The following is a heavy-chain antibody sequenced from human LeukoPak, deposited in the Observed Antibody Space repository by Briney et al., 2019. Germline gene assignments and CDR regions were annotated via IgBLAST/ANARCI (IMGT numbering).Heavy chain of an antibody. D-gene: IGHD3-10*01. CDR2: IYHTGTT. Sequence: SETLSLTCAVSGGSIRSTNWWTWVRQPPGKRLEWIGEIYHTGTTNYSPPLKSRVTISVDKSKNQFSLKVNSVTAADTAVYYCARESAEGSIRGLFDYWGQGTLVTVSS. J-gene: IGHJ4*02. CDR3: ARESAEGSIRGLFDY. V-gene: IGHV4-4*02. CDR1: GGSIRSTNW.